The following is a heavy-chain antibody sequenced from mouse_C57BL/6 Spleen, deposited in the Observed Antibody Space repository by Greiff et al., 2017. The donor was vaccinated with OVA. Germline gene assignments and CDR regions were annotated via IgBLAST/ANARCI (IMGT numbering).Heavy chain of an antibody. V-gene: IGHV1-81*01. D-gene: IGHD3-2*02. CDR1: GYTFTSYG. Sequence: QVQLQQSGAELARPGASVKLSCKASGYTFTSYGISWVNQRTGQGLEWIVDIYPRSGNIYYNEKFKGKATLTADKSSSTAYMEIRSLTYEDSAVYFCESEKLDSSGAWFAYWGQGTMVTVSA. J-gene: IGHJ3*01. CDR3: ESEKLDSSGAWFAY. CDR2: IYPRSGNI.